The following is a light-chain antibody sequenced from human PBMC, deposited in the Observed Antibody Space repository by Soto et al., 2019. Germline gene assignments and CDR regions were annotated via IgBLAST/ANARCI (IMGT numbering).Light chain of an antibody. J-gene: IGKJ5*01. CDR1: QSVGYH. CDR2: DAS. CDR3: QQRNNWPPIT. Sequence: EIVLTQSPATLSLSPGERATLSCRASQSVGYHLAWYQQKPGQAPRLLIYDASNRATGIPARFSGSGSGTDFTLAISSLEPEGFAVYYCQQRNNWPPITFGQGTRLEIK. V-gene: IGKV3-11*01.